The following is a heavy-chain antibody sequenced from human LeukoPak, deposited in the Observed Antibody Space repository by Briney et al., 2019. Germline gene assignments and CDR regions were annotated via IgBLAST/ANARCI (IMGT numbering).Heavy chain of an antibody. CDR3: AAGYDFFFDY. Sequence: GGSLRLSCAASGFTFDDYGMSWVRQAPGKGLEWVSGINWNGGSTGYADSVKGRFTISRDNAKNSLYLQMNSLRAEDTAVYYCAAGYDFFFDYWGQGTLVAVSS. D-gene: IGHD5-12*01. CDR2: INWNGGST. CDR1: GFTFDDYG. J-gene: IGHJ4*02. V-gene: IGHV3-20*04.